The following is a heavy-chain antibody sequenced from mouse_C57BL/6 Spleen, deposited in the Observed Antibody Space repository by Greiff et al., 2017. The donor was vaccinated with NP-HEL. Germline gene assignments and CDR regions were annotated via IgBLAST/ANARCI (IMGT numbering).Heavy chain of an antibody. CDR2: ISSGSSTI. CDR1: GFTFSDYG. CDR3: ARKTGPYAMDY. J-gene: IGHJ4*01. V-gene: IGHV5-17*01. Sequence: EVKLMESGGGLVKPGGSLKLSCAASGFTFSDYGMHWVRQAPEKGLEWVAYISSGSSTIYYADTVKGRFTISRDNAKNTLFLQMTSLRSEDTAMYYCARKTGPYAMDYWGQGTSVTVSS. D-gene: IGHD4-1*01.